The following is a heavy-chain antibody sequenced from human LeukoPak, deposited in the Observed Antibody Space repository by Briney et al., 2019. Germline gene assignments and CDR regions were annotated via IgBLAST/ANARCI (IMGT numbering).Heavy chain of an antibody. D-gene: IGHD3-10*01. CDR3: ARGAYGSYNWFDP. CDR1: GDSVSSNSAA. CDR2: TYYRSKWYY. J-gene: IGHJ5*02. V-gene: IGHV6-1*01. Sequence: SQTLSLTCAISGDSVSSNSAARNWVRQSPSRGLEWLGRTYYRSKWYYDYAVSVKSRITINPDTSKNQFSLQLNSVTPEDTAVYYCARGAYGSYNWFDPWGQGTLVTVSS.